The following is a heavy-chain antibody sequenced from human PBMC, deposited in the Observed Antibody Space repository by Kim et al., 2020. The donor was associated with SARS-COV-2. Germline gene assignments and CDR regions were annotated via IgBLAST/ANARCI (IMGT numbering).Heavy chain of an antibody. CDR3: ASIAAAGGAYFDY. D-gene: IGHD6-13*01. Sequence: AQGFTGRFVFSLDTSVSTAYLQISSLKAEDTAVYYCASIAAAGGAYFDYWGQGTLVTVSS. V-gene: IGHV7-4-1*02. J-gene: IGHJ4*02.